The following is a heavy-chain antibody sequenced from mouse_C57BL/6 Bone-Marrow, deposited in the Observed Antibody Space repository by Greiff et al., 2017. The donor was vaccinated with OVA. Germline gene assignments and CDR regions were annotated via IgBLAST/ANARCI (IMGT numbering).Heavy chain of an antibody. J-gene: IGHJ1*03. D-gene: IGHD1-1*01. CDR2: ISSGGSYT. V-gene: IGHV5-6*01. Sequence: VQLQQSGGDLVKPGGSLKLSCAASGFTFSSYGMSWVRQTPDKRLEWVATISSGGSYTYYPDSVKGRFTISRDNAKNTLYLQMSSLKSEDTAMYYCAREVLRYPSYWYFDVWGTGTTVTVSS. CDR1: GFTFSSYG. CDR3: AREVLRYPSYWYFDV.